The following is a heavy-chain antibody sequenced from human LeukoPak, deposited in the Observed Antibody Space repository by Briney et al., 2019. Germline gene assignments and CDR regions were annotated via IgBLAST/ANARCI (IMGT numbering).Heavy chain of an antibody. J-gene: IGHJ4*02. D-gene: IGHD3-10*01. CDR1: GFTFSSYG. V-gene: IGHV3-33*01. CDR2: IWYDGSNK. CDR3: AREFKGNYYGSGKLDY. Sequence: GGSLRLSCAASGFTFSSYGMHWVRQAPGKGLEWVAVIWYDGSNKYYADSVKGRFTISGDNSKNTLYLQMNSLRAEDTAVYYCAREFKGNYYGSGKLDYWGQGTLVTVSS.